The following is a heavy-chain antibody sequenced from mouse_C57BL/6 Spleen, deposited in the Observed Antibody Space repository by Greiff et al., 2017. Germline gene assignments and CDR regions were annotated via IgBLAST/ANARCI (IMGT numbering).Heavy chain of an antibody. Sequence: QVQLQQPGAELVKPGASVKMSCKASGSTFTSYWITWVKQRPGQGLEWRGDIYPGSGSTNYNEKFKSKATLTVDTSSSTAYMQLSSRTSEDYAVYYYASWGDYESSYYFDYWGQGTTVTVSS. CDR1: GSTFTSYW. CDR2: IYPGSGST. J-gene: IGHJ2*01. V-gene: IGHV1-55*01. CDR3: ASWGDYESSYYFDY. D-gene: IGHD1-1*01.